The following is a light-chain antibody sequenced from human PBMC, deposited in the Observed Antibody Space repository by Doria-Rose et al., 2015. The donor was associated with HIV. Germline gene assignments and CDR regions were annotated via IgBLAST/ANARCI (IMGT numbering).Light chain of an antibody. CDR1: QSFSSTY. J-gene: IGKJ1*01. CDR2: DGS. V-gene: IGKV3-20*01. CDR3: HQYGTSWT. Sequence: VLTQSPGTLSLSPGERATLSCRASQSFSSTYLAWYQQNPGQAPSLLIYDGSTRATGIPDRCSASGSGTDFTLTINRLEPEDFALYCCHQYGTSWTFGQGIKVEI.